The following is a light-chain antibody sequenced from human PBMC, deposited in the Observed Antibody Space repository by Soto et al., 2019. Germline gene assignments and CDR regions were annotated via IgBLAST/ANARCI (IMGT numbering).Light chain of an antibody. CDR1: QSISSW. CDR2: KAS. Sequence: DIQMTQSPSTLSASVGDRVTITSRASQSISSWLAWYQQKPGKAPKLLIYKASSLESGVPSRFSGSGSGTEFTLTISSLQPDDFGTYYCQQYYSSWTFGQGTKVDIK. CDR3: QQYYSSWT. J-gene: IGKJ1*01. V-gene: IGKV1-5*03.